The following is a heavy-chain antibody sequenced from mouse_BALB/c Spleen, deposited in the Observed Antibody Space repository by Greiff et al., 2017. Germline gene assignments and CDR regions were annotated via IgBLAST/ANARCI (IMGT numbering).Heavy chain of an antibody. CDR2: IYPGDGDT. D-gene: IGHD2-12*01. CDR3: ARSFYYSGFAY. Sequence: LQLQQSGAELARPGASVKLSCKASGYTFTSYWMQWVKQRPGQGLEWIGAIYPGDGDTRYTQKFKGKATLTADKSSSTAYMQLSSLASEDSAVYYCARSFYYSGFAYWGQGTLVTVSA. CDR1: GYTFTSYW. V-gene: IGHV1-87*01. J-gene: IGHJ3*01.